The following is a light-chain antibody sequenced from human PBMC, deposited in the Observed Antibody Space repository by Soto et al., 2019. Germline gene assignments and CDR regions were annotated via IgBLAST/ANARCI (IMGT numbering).Light chain of an antibody. CDR3: QHSANSPFT. Sequence: ELGMTLSPAALSVTPGERATLSCRASQSVSSRLAWYQQKRGQAPRLLIYDASTSATGIPARFSGNGAGTDFTLTFGRLEPEDFAVYYCQHSANSPFTFGQGTRLEI. V-gene: IGKV3-15*01. CDR1: QSVSSR. J-gene: IGKJ5*01. CDR2: DAS.